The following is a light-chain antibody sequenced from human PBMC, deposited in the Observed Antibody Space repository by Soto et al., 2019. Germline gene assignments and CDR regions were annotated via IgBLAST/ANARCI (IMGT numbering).Light chain of an antibody. CDR2: GDN. J-gene: IGLJ2*01. Sequence: QSVLTQPPSVSGAPGQRVTIPCTGSSSNIGSYYDVHWYQQLPGTVPKLLIYGDNNRPSGVPDRFSGSKSGTSASLAITGLQAEYEAEYYRQSSDSSLSHVVFGGGTQLTVL. CDR1: SSNIGSYYD. V-gene: IGLV1-40*01. CDR3: QSSDSSLSHVV.